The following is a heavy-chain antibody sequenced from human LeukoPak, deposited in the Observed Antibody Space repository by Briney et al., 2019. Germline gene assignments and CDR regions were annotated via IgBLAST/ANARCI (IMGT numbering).Heavy chain of an antibody. CDR3: ARGPLYYDSSGYYYVFDY. J-gene: IGHJ4*02. CDR1: GGTFSSYA. V-gene: IGHV1-69*05. D-gene: IGHD3-22*01. CDR2: IIPIFGTA. Sequence: GASVKVSCKASGGTFSSYAISWVRQAPGQGLEWMGGIIPIFGTANYAQKFQGRVTITTDESTSTAYMELSSLRSEDTAVYYCARGPLYYDSSGYYYVFDYWGQGTLVTVSS.